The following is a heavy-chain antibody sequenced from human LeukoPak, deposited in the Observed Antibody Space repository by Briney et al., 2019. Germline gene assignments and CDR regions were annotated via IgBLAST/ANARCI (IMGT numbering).Heavy chain of an antibody. CDR1: GSISGYY. V-gene: IGHV4-4*09. J-gene: IGHJ3*02. D-gene: IGHD2-2*01. CDR3: ARQKCTSTSCLTKNAFDI. CDR2: IYTSGST. Sequence: SETLSLTCTVSGSISGYYWSWIRQPPGKGLGWIGYIYTSGSTNYNPSLGSRVTISVDTSKNQFSLDLSSVTAADTAVYYCARQKCTSTSCLTKNAFDIWRQGTMVTVSS.